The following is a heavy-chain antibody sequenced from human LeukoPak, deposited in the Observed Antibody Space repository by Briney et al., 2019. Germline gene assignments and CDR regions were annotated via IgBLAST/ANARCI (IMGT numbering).Heavy chain of an antibody. CDR3: AKDVGYCSSTTCYKPFDY. V-gene: IGHV3-23*01. J-gene: IGHJ4*02. CDR1: AFTFSNYA. Sequence: GGSLRLSCAASAFTFSNYAMSWVRQAPGKGLEWVSAFSGSGGSTYYADSVKGRFTISRDNSKNTLYLQMNSLRAEGTAVYYCAKDVGYCSSTTCYKPFDYWGQGTLVTVSS. D-gene: IGHD2-2*02. CDR2: FSGSGGST.